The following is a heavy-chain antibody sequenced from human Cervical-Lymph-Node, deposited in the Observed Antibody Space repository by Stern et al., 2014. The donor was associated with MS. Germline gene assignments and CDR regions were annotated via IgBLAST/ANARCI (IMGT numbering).Heavy chain of an antibody. V-gene: IGHV1-46*02. Sequence: VQLVQSGSEVKKPGASVKVSCKASEYTHNNYLIHWVRQAPGQRPDWMGASNPSGATNYAQKVQDRVTMTTDASTSTFYMELSRLRSEDTAVYYCAVRYCSGGRCYSVPDVWGQGTTVIVSS. J-gene: IGHJ6*02. CDR2: SNPSGAT. D-gene: IGHD2-15*01. CDR3: AVRYCSGGRCYSVPDV. CDR1: EYTHNNYL.